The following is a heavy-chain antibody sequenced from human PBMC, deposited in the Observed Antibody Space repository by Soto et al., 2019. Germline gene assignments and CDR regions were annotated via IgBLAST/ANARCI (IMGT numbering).Heavy chain of an antibody. CDR2: IYYSGST. D-gene: IGHD4-17*01. J-gene: IGHJ6*01. CDR1: GGSVSSGSYY. Sequence: QVQLQESGPGLVKPSETLSLTCTVSGGSVSSGSYYWSWIRQPPGKGLEWIGYIYYSGSTNYNPSLKSRVTISVDTSKNQFSLKLSSVTAADTAVYYCARADRGDYLLNYYYYYGMDVW. CDR3: ARADRGDYLLNYYYYYGMDV. V-gene: IGHV4-61*01.